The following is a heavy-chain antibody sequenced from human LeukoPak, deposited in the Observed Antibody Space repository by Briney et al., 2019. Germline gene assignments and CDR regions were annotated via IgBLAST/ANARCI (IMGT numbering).Heavy chain of an antibody. CDR1: GFIFSNYW. V-gene: IGHV3-74*01. CDR3: ARDHCTGASCYYYYGMDV. J-gene: IGHJ6*02. Sequence: GGSLRLSCEGSGFIFSNYWMHWVRQVPGKGLMWVSRISGDGSMTAYADSVKGRFTISRDNAKNSLYLQIYSLRAEDTAVYYCARDHCTGASCYYYYGMDVWGQGTTVTVSS. CDR2: ISGDGSMT. D-gene: IGHD2-15*01.